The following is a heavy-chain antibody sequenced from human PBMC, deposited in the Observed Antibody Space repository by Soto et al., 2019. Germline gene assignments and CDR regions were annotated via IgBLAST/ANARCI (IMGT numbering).Heavy chain of an antibody. J-gene: IGHJ3*02. Sequence: SETLSLTCTVSGGSISSGGYYWSWIRQHPGKGLEWIGYIYYSGSTYYNPSLKSRVTISVDTSKNQFSLKLSSVTAADTAVYYCASHDILTGYLRPDAFDIWGQGTMVTVSS. CDR3: ASHDILTGYLRPDAFDI. CDR1: GGSISSGGYY. V-gene: IGHV4-31*03. D-gene: IGHD3-9*01. CDR2: IYYSGST.